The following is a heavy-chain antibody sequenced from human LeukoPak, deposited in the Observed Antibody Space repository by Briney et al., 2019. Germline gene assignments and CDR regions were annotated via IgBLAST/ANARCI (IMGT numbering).Heavy chain of an antibody. V-gene: IGHV1-69*13. CDR3: ARGYSSVYPSGPVFDYYYYYGMDV. Sequence: GASVKVSCKASGGTFSSYAISWVRQAPGQGLEWMGGIIPIFGTANYAQKFQGRVTITADESTSTAYMELSSLRSEDTAVYYCARGYSSVYPSGPVFDYYYYYGMDVWGQGTTVTVSS. J-gene: IGHJ6*02. CDR2: IIPIFGTA. D-gene: IGHD5/OR15-5a*01. CDR1: GGTFSSYA.